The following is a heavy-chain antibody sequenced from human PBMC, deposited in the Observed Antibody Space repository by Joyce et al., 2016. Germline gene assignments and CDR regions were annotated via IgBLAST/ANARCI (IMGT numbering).Heavy chain of an antibody. J-gene: IGHJ4*02. V-gene: IGHV4-39*01. D-gene: IGHD3-22*01. CDR2: IYYSGST. Sequence: QLQLQESGPGLVKPSETLSLTCTVSGGSISSSSYYWGWIRQPPGKGLEWIGSIYYSGSTYYNPSLKSRVTISVDTSKNQFSLKLSSVTAADTAVYYCARRRDGSGYYPFDYWGQGTLVTVSS. CDR1: GGSISSSSYY. CDR3: ARRRDGSGYYPFDY.